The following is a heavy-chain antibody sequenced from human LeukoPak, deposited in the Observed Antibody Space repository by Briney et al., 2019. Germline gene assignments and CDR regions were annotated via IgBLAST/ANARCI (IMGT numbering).Heavy chain of an antibody. V-gene: IGHV3-7*01. Sequence: GGSLRLSCATSGFIFSNYWMSWVRQAPGKGLEWVANIKQDGSETYYVDSVKGRFTISRDNSKNTLYLQMNSLRAGDTAVYYCARARSSYGYGDAFDIWGQGTMVTVSS. D-gene: IGHD5-18*01. CDR1: GFIFSNYW. CDR2: IKQDGSET. CDR3: ARARSSYGYGDAFDI. J-gene: IGHJ3*02.